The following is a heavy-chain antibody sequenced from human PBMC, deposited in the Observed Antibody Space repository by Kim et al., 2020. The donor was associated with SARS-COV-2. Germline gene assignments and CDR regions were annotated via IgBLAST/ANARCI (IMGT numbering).Heavy chain of an antibody. CDR1: GFTFDDYA. V-gene: IGHV3-43*02. D-gene: IGHD3-9*01. CDR3: AKDSGGDILTGYHDC. J-gene: IGHJ4*02. Sequence: GGSLRLSCAASGFTFDDYAMHWVRQAPGKGLEWVSLISGDGGSTYYADSVKGRFTISRDNSKNSLYLQMNSLRTEDTALYYCAKDSGGDILTGYHDCWGQGTLVTVSS. CDR2: ISGDGGST.